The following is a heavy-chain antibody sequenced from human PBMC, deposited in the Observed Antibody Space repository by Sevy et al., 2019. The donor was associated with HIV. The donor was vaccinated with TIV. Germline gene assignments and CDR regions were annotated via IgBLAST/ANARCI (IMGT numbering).Heavy chain of an antibody. D-gene: IGHD4-17*01. V-gene: IGHV3-9*01. CDR2: ISWNSGSI. J-gene: IGHJ4*02. Sequence: GGSLRLSCAASGFTFDDYAMHWVRQAPGKGLEWVSGISWNSGSIGYADSVKRRFTISRDNAKNSLYLQMNSLRAEDTALYYCAKGSYGGNSGMVDYWGQGTLVTVSS. CDR3: AKGSYGGNSGMVDY. CDR1: GFTFDDYA.